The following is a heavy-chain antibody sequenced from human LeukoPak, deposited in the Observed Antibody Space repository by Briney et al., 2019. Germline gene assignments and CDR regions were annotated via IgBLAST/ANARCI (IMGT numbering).Heavy chain of an antibody. J-gene: IGHJ3*02. CDR1: GFTFSNYG. CDR3: ARGEPLDYAFDI. V-gene: IGHV3-30*02. Sequence: GGSLRLSCVASGFTFSNYGMHWVRQAPGKGLEWVAFIRYGGIDEYYADSVKGRFTVSRDNSKNTLYLQMTSLGAEDTAVYYCARGEPLDYAFDIWGQGTMVTVSS. CDR2: IRYGGIDE.